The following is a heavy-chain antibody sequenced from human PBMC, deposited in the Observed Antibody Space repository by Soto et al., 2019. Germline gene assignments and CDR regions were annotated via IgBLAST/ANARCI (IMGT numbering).Heavy chain of an antibody. CDR3: AKTASMTIRDGFDH. V-gene: IGHV3-23*01. CDR1: GFTFSSYA. Sequence: PGGSLRLSCAASGFTFSSYAMSWVRQAPGQGLEWVSAISGSGSNPYYADSVKGRFTISRDNSKNTLYLQMNSLRAEDNALYYCAKTASMTIRDGFDHWGQGTLVTVSS. J-gene: IGHJ4*02. CDR2: ISGSGSNP. D-gene: IGHD4-17*01.